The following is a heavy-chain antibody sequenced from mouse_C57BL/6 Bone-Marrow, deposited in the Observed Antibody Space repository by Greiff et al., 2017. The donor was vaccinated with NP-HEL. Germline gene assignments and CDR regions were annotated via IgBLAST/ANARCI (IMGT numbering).Heavy chain of an antibody. CDR1: GFTFSSYA. D-gene: IGHD1-1*01. CDR2: ISSGGDYI. CDR3: TRVSLLYGSSRDYAMDY. Sequence: EVKLVESGEGLVKPGGSLKLSCAASGFTFSSYAMSWVRQTPEKRLEWVAYISSGGDYIYYADTVKGRFTISRDNARNTLYLQMSRLKSEDTAMYYCTRVSLLYGSSRDYAMDYWGQGTSVTVSS. J-gene: IGHJ4*01. V-gene: IGHV5-9-1*02.